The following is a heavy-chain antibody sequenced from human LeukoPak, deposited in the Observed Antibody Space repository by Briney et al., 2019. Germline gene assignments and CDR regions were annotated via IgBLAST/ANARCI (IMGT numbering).Heavy chain of an antibody. J-gene: IGHJ4*02. CDR1: GFTFSSYG. V-gene: IGHV3-33*01. CDR3: ARAIADYGDYITDY. D-gene: IGHD4-17*01. Sequence: GGSLRLSCAASGFTFSSYGMHWVRQAPGKGLEWVAVIWYDGSNKYYADSVKGRFTISRDNSKNTLYLQMNSLRAEDTAVYYCARAIADYGDYITDYWGQGTLVTVSS. CDR2: IWYDGSNK.